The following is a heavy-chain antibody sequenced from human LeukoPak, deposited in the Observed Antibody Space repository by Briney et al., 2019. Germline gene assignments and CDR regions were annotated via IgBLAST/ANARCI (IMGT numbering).Heavy chain of an antibody. V-gene: IGHV4-61*08. CDR2: IYYSGST. CDR3: ARAAYSGSYHSDY. Sequence: SETLSLTCTVSGGSISSRGYYWSWIRQHPEKGLEWIGYIYYSGSTNYNPSLKSRVTISVDTSKNQFSLKLSSVTAADTAVYYCARAAYSGSYHSDYWGQGTLVTVSS. J-gene: IGHJ4*02. D-gene: IGHD1-26*01. CDR1: GGSISSRGYY.